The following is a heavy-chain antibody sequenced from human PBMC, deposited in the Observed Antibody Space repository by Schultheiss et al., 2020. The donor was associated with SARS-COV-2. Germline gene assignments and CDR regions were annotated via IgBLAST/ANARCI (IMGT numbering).Heavy chain of an antibody. J-gene: IGHJ4*02. D-gene: IGHD1-26*01. CDR2: IYTSGST. CDR1: GFTFSSYG. CDR3: ARDQWELPLDY. V-gene: IGHV4-4*07. Sequence: GSLRLSCAASGFTFSSYGMHWVRQAPGKGLEWIGSIYTSGSTNYNPSLKSRVTMSVDTSKNQFSLKLSSVTAADTAVYYCARDQWELPLDYWGQGTLVTVSS.